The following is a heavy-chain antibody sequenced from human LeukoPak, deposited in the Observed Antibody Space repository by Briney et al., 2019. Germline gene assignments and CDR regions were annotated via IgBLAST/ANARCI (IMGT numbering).Heavy chain of an antibody. V-gene: IGHV1-8*01. D-gene: IGHD3-10*01. CDR1: GCTFTSYD. CDR3: ARGTYYYGSGAPDFDY. CDR2: MNPNSGNT. J-gene: IGHJ4*02. Sequence: ASVKVSCKASGCTFTSYDINWVRQATGRGLEWMGWMNPNSGNTGYAQKFQGRVTMTRNTSISTAYMELSSLRSEDTAVYYCARGTYYYGSGAPDFDYWAREPWSPSPQ.